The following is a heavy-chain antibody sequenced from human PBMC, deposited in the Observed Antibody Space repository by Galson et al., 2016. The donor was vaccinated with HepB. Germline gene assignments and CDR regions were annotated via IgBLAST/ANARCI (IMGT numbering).Heavy chain of an antibody. V-gene: IGHV4-39*01. Sequence: SETLSLTCAVSGDSLLSSSYYWGWIRQPPGKGLEWIGSVYHTGTTYYNPSLYSRISISVDTSNNKFYLRLTSVTAADTAVYYCARTDSDFWSGTSSNFFDPWGQGSLVTVSS. J-gene: IGHJ5*02. CDR1: GDSLLSSSYY. CDR3: ARTDSDFWSGTSSNFFDP. CDR2: VYHTGTT. D-gene: IGHD3-3*01.